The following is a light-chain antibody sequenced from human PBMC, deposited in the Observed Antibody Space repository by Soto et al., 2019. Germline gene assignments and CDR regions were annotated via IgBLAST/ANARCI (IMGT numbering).Light chain of an antibody. V-gene: IGKV3-15*01. CDR2: DTS. CDR1: QSVRIK. CDR3: QQRRNWPTIT. Sequence: VLTREALATRVVSPEGIATHSYRARQSVRIKLARSQQKPGEAPRLVVYDTSNRATGIPARFSGSASGTEFTLTISSLQSEDFAVYYSQQRRNWPTITSGQATRL. J-gene: IGKJ5*01.